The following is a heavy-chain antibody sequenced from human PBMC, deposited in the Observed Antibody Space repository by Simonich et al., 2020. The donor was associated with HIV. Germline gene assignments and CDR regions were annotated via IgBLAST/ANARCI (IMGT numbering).Heavy chain of an antibody. V-gene: IGHV4-34*02. J-gene: IGHJ6*03. CDR3: AAGNGLLRFLEWDGTYMDV. D-gene: IGHD3-3*01. CDR2: INTSRIT. CDR1: GGSFSGHY. Sequence: QVQLQQWGAGLLKPSETLSLTCAVYGGSFSGHYWNWIRQPPGKGLEWIGEINTSRITNNNPPIKSRVTISMDKSKNQFSLKLNSVTAADTGVYYCAAGNGLLRFLEWDGTYMDVWGKGTTVTVSS.